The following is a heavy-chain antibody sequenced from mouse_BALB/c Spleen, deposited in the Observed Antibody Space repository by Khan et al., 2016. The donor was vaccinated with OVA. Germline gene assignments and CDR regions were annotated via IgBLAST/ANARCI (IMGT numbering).Heavy chain of an antibody. D-gene: IGHD2-14*01. CDR1: GYTFTSYT. J-gene: IGHJ3*01. CDR3: VRDGAYYRNDVWFAY. V-gene: IGHV1-4*01. Sequence: QVQLKQSGAELARPGASVKMSCKASGYTFTSYTIYWIKLRPGQGLEWIGYINPSNGYTNYNQKFKDKATLTADKSSTTAYMQLSSLTSDDSAVXNCVRDGAYYRNDVWFAYCGQGTLFTVSA. CDR2: INPSNGYT.